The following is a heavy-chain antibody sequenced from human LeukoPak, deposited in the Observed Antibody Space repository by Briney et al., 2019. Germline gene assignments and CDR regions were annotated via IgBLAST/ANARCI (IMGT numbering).Heavy chain of an antibody. CDR1: GFTFSSYA. V-gene: IGHV3-23*01. CDR3: AKAFSSGRGC. CDR2: ISDSGANT. D-gene: IGHD1-26*01. J-gene: IGHJ1*01. Sequence: GGSQRLSCAASGFTFSSYAMYWVRQAPGKGLEWVSSISDSGANTDYTDSVKGRFTISRDNSENTLFLQMNDLRADDTAVYYCAKAFSSGRGCWGQGTLVTVSS.